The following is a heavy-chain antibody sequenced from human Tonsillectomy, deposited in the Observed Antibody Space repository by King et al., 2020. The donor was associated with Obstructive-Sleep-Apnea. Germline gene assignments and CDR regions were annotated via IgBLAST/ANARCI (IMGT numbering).Heavy chain of an antibody. J-gene: IGHJ5*02. D-gene: IGHD3-9*01. CDR3: ARDALDYDVLTGLP. V-gene: IGHV3-48*04. Sequence: EVQLVESGGGLVQPGGSLRLSCAASRFTFSSYSMNWVRQAPGKGLEWGSYISSNNSTIYYADSVKGRFTISRDNAKNSLNLQMTSLRAEDTAVYYCARDALDYDVLTGLPWGQGTLVTVSS. CDR2: ISSNNSTI. CDR1: RFTFSSYS.